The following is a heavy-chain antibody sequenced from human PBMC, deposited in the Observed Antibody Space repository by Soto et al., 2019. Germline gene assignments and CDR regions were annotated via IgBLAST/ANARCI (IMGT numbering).Heavy chain of an antibody. V-gene: IGHV1-3*01. CDR2: INAGNGNT. CDR1: GSSLPSAV. D-gene: IGHD3-10*01. CDR3: AREGETYYYGSRTNRPFGTLLG. J-gene: IGHJ4*02. Sequence: ASVPGAWPAAGSSLPSAVVRWGRQAPGQRLEWMGWINAGNGNTKYSQKFQGRVTITADKSTSTAYMELSSLRSEDTAVYYCAREGETYYYGSRTNRPFGTLLGWGQGTLVTVSS.